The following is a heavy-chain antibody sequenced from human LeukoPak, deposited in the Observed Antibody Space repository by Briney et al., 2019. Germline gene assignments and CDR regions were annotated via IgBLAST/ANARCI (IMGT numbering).Heavy chain of an antibody. Sequence: SETLSLTCTVSGASFSSSTYYWGWIRQPPGKGLEWIGSIYYSGSTYYNPSLKSRVTMSVDTSKNQFSLKLSSVTAADTAVYYCARHAGGISATGTRPSDYWGQGTLATVSS. CDR1: GASFSSSTYY. CDR2: IYYSGST. CDR3: ARHAGGISATGTRPSDY. V-gene: IGHV4-39*01. D-gene: IGHD6-13*01. J-gene: IGHJ4*02.